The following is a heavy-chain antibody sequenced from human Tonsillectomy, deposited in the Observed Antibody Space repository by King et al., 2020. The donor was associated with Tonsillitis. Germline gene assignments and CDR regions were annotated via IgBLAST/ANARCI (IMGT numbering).Heavy chain of an antibody. CDR3: EKDRDGFDY. CDR2: ISYDGSNK. CDR1: GFTFSSYG. J-gene: IGHJ4*02. V-gene: IGHV3-30*18. Sequence: VQLVESGGGVVQPGRSLRLSCAASGFTFSSYGMHWVRQAPGKGLEWVAVISYDGSNKYYADSVKGRFTISRADSKNTLSLQMNSMRTEDTAVYYCEKDRDGFDYWGQGTLVTVSS. D-gene: IGHD5-24*01.